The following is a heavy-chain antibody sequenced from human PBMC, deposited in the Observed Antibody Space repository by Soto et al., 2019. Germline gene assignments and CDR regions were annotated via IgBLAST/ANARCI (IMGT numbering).Heavy chain of an antibody. J-gene: IGHJ6*02. Sequence: GGSLRLSCTASGFTFGDYAMSWFRQAPGKGLEWVGFIRSKAYGGTTEYAASVKGRFTISRDDSKSIAYLQMNSLKTEDTAVYYCTIQYYDFWSGYSPHYYYYGMHVWGQGTTVTVSS. CDR2: IRSKAYGGTT. CDR1: GFTFGDYA. V-gene: IGHV3-49*03. CDR3: TIQYYDFWSGYSPHYYYYGMHV. D-gene: IGHD3-3*01.